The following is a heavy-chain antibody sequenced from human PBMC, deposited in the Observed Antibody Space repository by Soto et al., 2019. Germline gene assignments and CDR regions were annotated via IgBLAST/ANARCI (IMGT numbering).Heavy chain of an antibody. V-gene: IGHV1-24*01. CDR3: ATGALTPGVTMVRGPPNY. CDR1: GYTLTELS. Sequence: ASVKVSCKVSGYTLTELSMHWVRQAPGKGLEWMGGFDPEDGETIYAQKFQGRVTMTEDTSTDTAYMELSSLRSEDTAVYYCATGALTPGVTMVRGPPNYWGQGTLVTVSS. D-gene: IGHD3-10*01. J-gene: IGHJ4*02. CDR2: FDPEDGET.